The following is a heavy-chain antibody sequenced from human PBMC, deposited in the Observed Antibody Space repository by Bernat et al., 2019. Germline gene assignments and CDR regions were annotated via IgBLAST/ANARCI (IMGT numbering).Heavy chain of an antibody. J-gene: IGHJ4*02. CDR2: INQDGGEK. D-gene: IGHD1-1*01. V-gene: IGHV3-7*04. CDR3: ARSPGTGTVDY. CDR1: GFTFSMYW. Sequence: EVQLVESGGGLVQPGGSLRLSCSASGFTFSMYWMSWVRQAPGKGLEWVANINQDGGEKYYVGSVMGRFTISRDNAKNSLYLQMSSLRVEETAVYDCARSPGTGTVDYWGQGTLVTVSS.